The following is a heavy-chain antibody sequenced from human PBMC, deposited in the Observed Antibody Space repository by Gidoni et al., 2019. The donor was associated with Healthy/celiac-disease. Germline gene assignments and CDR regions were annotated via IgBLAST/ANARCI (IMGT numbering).Heavy chain of an antibody. CDR3: ARDIFRGIVVVPAASGCDY. CDR2: ISYDGSNK. V-gene: IGHV3-30*04. CDR1: GLPFSSYA. D-gene: IGHD2-2*01. J-gene: IGHJ4*02. Sequence: QVQLVESGGGVVQPGRSLRLSCAASGLPFSSYAMHWVRQAPGKGLEWVAVISYDGSNKYYADSVKCRFTISRDNSKNTLYLQMNSLRAEDTAVYYCARDIFRGIVVVPAASGCDYWGQGTLVTVSS.